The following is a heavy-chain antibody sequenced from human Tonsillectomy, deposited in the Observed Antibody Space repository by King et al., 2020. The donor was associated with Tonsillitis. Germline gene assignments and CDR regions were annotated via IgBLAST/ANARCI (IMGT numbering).Heavy chain of an antibody. CDR3: STDRRN. Sequence: VQLVESGGGLVKPGESLRISCVASGFIFTNAWMNWVRQAPGKGLEWVGRITSKTSGGTTDYAAPLKGRFTISRDDSKNMLYLKMDSLKTEDTAVDYCSTDRRNWGQGTLVTVSS. V-gene: IGHV3-15*07. J-gene: IGHJ4*02. CDR2: ITSKTSGGTT. CDR1: GFIFTNAW.